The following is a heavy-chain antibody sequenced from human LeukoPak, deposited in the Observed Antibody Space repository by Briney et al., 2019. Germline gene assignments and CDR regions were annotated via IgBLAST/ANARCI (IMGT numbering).Heavy chain of an antibody. J-gene: IGHJ6*02. V-gene: IGHV3-23*01. Sequence: PGGSLRLSCAASGFTFSSYAMSWVRQAPGKGLEWVSAISGSGGSTYYADSVKGRFTISRDNSKNTLYLQMNSLRAEDTAVYYCAKHMYGFCYYGMDVWGQGTTVTVSS. CDR1: GFTFSSYA. CDR3: AKHMYGFCYYGMDV. D-gene: IGHD3-10*01. CDR2: ISGSGGST.